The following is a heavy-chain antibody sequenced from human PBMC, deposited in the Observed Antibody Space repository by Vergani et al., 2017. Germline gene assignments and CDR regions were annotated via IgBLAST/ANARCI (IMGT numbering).Heavy chain of an antibody. Sequence: EVQLLESGGGLVQPGGSLRLSCAASGFTFSSYAMSWVRQAPGKGLEWVSAISGSGGSTYYADSVKGRFTISRDISKNTLYLQMNSLRAEDTAVYYCAKDRVVSYYYDSSGYYSPDYWGQGTLVTVSS. D-gene: IGHD3-22*01. CDR2: ISGSGGST. CDR1: GFTFSSYA. CDR3: AKDRVVSYYYDSSGYYSPDY. J-gene: IGHJ4*02. V-gene: IGHV3-23*01.